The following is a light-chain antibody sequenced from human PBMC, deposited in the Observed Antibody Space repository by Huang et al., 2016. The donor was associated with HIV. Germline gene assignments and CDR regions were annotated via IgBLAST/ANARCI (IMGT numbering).Light chain of an antibody. CDR1: QSVSSN. CDR2: GAS. J-gene: IGKJ3*01. V-gene: IGKV3-15*01. CDR3: QQYNNWPPFT. Sequence: EIVMTQSPATLSGSPGERAPLSCRASQSVSSNLAWYQQKSGQAPRLLIYGASTRATGIPARFSGSGSGTEFTLTISSLQSEDFAVYYCQQYNNWPPFTFGPGTKVDIK.